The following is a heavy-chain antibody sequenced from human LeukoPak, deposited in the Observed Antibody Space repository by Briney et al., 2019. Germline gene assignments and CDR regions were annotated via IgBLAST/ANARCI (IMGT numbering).Heavy chain of an antibody. CDR1: GYTFTSYD. Sequence: EASVKVSCKASGYTFTSYDINWVRQATGQGLEWMGWMNPNSGNTGYAQKFQGRVTMTRNTSISTAYMELSSLRSEDTAVYYCARRYCSSTSCRYNWFDPWGQGTLVTVSS. J-gene: IGHJ5*02. D-gene: IGHD2-2*01. CDR2: MNPNSGNT. V-gene: IGHV1-8*01. CDR3: ARRYCSSTSCRYNWFDP.